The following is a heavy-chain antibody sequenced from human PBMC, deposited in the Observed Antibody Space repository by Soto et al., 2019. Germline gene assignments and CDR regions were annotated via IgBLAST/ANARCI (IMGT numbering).Heavy chain of an antibody. J-gene: IGHJ5*02. Sequence: GGSLRLSCAASGFTFSSYSMNWVRQAPGKGLEWVSYISSSSSTIYYADSVKGRFTISRDNAKNSLYLQMNSLRAEDTAVYYCARDLFRLVLKKGFDPWGQGTLVTVSS. CDR2: ISSSSSTI. CDR3: ARDLFRLVLKKGFDP. CDR1: GFTFSSYS. V-gene: IGHV3-48*01. D-gene: IGHD6-19*01.